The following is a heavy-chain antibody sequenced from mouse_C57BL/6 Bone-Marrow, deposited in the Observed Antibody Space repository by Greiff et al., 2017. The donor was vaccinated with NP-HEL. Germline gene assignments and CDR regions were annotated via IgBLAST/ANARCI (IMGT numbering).Heavy chain of an antibody. CDR2: IDPNSGGT. CDR1: GYTFTSYW. Sequence: VQLQQPGAELVKPGASGYTFTSYWMHWVKQRPGRGLEWIGRIDPNSGGTKYNEKFKSKATLTVDKPSSTAYMQLSSLTSEDSAVYYCARFSGLPYAMDYWGQGTSVTVSS. J-gene: IGHJ4*01. D-gene: IGHD2-10*01. V-gene: IGHV1-72*01. CDR3: ARFSGLPYAMDY.